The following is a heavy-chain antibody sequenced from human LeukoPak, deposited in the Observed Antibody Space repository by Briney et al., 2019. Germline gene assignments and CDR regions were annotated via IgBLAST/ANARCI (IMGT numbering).Heavy chain of an antibody. D-gene: IGHD4-17*01. V-gene: IGHV3-23*01. CDR2: ISGSGGST. Sequence: PGGSLRLSCAASGFTFSSYAMSWVRQAPGKGLEWVSAISGSGGSTYYADSVKGRFTISRDNSKNTLYLQMNRLRAEDTAVYYCTKDRLGDYYFDYWGQGTLVTVSS. CDR3: TKDRLGDYYFDY. J-gene: IGHJ4*02. CDR1: GFTFSSYA.